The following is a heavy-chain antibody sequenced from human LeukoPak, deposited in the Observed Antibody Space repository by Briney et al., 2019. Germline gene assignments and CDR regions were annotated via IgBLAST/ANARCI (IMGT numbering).Heavy chain of an antibody. CDR3: ARLYDSSGYRLNY. D-gene: IGHD3-22*01. CDR1: GYTFTGYY. Sequence: ASVKVSCKASGYTFTGYYMHWVRQAPGEGLEWVGGIIPIFGTANYAQKFQGRVTITADKSTSTAYMELSSLRSEDTAVYYCARLYDSSGYRLNYWGQGTLVTVSS. CDR2: IIPIFGTA. J-gene: IGHJ4*02. V-gene: IGHV1-69*06.